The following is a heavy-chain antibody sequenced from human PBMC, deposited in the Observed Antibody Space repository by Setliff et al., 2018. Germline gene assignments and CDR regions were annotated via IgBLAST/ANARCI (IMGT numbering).Heavy chain of an antibody. J-gene: IGHJ4*02. Sequence: SETLSLTCTVSGGSISSHYWSWIRQPPGKGLEWIGYIHYSGSINYNPSLKSRVTISVDTSKNQFSLKMTSMTAADTAVYYCARGLREDGYNLADYWGQGTLVTVSS. CDR3: ARGLREDGYNLADY. CDR2: IHYSGSI. D-gene: IGHD5-12*01. CDR1: GGSISSHY. V-gene: IGHV4-59*11.